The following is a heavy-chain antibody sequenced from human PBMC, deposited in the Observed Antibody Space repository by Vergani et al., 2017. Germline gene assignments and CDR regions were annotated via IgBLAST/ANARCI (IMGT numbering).Heavy chain of an antibody. CDR3: ARDCTSGGCPDNYGMDV. CDR1: GFTFSDFS. J-gene: IGHJ6*02. Sequence: VQLVESGGGLVKPGGSLRLSCAASGFTFSDFSMSWVRQAPGKGLEWVAFIGSSGPYINYADSGKGRFIISRDNTNNSLFLQLRSLRAEDAAVYYCARDCTSGGCPDNYGMDVWGQGATVTVSS. D-gene: IGHD2-8*01. CDR2: IGSSGPYI. V-gene: IGHV3-21*06.